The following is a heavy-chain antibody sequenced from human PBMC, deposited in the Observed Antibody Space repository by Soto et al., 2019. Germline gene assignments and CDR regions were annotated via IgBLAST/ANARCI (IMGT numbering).Heavy chain of an antibody. J-gene: IGHJ6*02. CDR1: GFTFGDYA. Sequence: GGSLRLSCTASGFTFGDYAMSWFRQAPGKGLEWVGFIRSKAYGGTTEYAASVKGRFTISRDDSKSITYLQMNSLKTEDTAVYYCTRGRAAAGTHYYHYGMDVWGQGTTVTVS. D-gene: IGHD6-13*01. CDR2: IRSKAYGGTT. CDR3: TRGRAAAGTHYYHYGMDV. V-gene: IGHV3-49*03.